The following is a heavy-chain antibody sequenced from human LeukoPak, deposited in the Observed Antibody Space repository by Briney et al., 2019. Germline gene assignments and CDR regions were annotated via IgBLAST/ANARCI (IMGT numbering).Heavy chain of an antibody. Sequence: PGGSLRLSCAASEFTFITYNMHWVRQAPRKGLEWVSSVGGGSNYIYYADSLKGRFTISRDNAKNSLYLQMNSLRADDTAVYYCAREMAATYDAFDVWGQGTMVTVSS. J-gene: IGHJ3*01. CDR1: EFTFITYN. CDR3: AREMAATYDAFDV. D-gene: IGHD5-24*01. CDR2: VGGGSNYI. V-gene: IGHV3-21*01.